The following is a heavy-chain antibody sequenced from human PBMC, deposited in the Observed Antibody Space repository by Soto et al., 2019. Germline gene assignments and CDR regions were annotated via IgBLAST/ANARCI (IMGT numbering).Heavy chain of an antibody. Sequence: VKVSCKASGFSFTGYYIHWLRQAPGQGLEWMGWINAHSGGTEYAQKFQGRVTLTRDTSIATAYLTLTSLTSDDTALYYCAKDLTRQLAYWLDPWGQGTQVTVSS. D-gene: IGHD6-6*01. CDR3: AKDLTRQLAYWLDP. CDR2: INAHSGGT. V-gene: IGHV1-2*02. J-gene: IGHJ5*02. CDR1: GFSFTGYY.